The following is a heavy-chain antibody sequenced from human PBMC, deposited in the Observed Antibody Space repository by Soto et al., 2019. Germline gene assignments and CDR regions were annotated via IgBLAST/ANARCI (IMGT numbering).Heavy chain of an antibody. V-gene: IGHV4-34*01. CDR1: GGSFSGYC. Sequence: SETLSLTCAVYGGSFSGYCWSWIRQPPGKGLEWIGEINHSGSTNYNPSLKSRVTISVDTSKNQFSLKLSSVTAADTALYYCARDRGTDDSWGQGTLVNVSS. J-gene: IGHJ4*02. CDR3: ARDRGTDDS. CDR2: INHSGST.